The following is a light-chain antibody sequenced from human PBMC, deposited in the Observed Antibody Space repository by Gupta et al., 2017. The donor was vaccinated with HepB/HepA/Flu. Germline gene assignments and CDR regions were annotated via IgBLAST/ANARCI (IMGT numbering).Light chain of an antibody. CDR3: ATWDTRRSDGV. J-gene: IGLJ2*01. V-gene: IGLV1-51*01. CDR1: SSNIGDNY. CDR2: ENN. Sequence: QAVLTQPPTVSTPPGQKATIPFSGSSSNIGDNYVSWYQQHPGTAPDLLMYENNRRASEIPDRFSGSKSGTSATMANTGLQTGEGADYYWATWDTRRSDGVFGGGTKLTVL.